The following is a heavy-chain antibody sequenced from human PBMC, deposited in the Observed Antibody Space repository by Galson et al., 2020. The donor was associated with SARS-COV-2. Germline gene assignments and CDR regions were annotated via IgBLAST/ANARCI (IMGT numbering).Heavy chain of an antibody. CDR3: AKDNPRIAVLLNY. CDR1: GFTFGNYA. J-gene: IGHJ4*02. D-gene: IGHD6-19*01. CDR2: ISVSGIST. Sequence: GASLKISCADSGFTFGNYALSWVRQAPGKGLEWVSVISVSGISTYYADSVRGRFTISRDNSNNIVYLQMDSLRAEDTAVYYCAKDNPRIAVLLNYWGQGTLVTVSS. V-gene: IGHV3-23*01.